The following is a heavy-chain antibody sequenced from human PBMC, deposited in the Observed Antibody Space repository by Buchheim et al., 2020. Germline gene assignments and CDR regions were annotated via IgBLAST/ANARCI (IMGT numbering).Heavy chain of an antibody. V-gene: IGHV3-23*04. D-gene: IGHD1-26*01. CDR1: GFTFSSYA. J-gene: IGHJ2*01. Sequence: EVQLVESGGGLVQPGGSLRLSCAASGFTFSSYAMSWVRQAPGKGLEWVSAISGSGGSTYYADSVKGRFTISRDNSKNTRNLQMNSLRAEDTAVYYCARPPRTGKGAGNWYFDLWGRGTL. CDR2: ISGSGGST. CDR3: ARPPRTGKGAGNWYFDL.